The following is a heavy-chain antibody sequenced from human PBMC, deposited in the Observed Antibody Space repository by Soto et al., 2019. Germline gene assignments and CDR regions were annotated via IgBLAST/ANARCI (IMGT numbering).Heavy chain of an antibody. CDR1: GGSISSGGYY. J-gene: IGHJ6*02. Sequence: SETLSLTCTVSGGSISSGGYYWSWIRQHPGKGLEWIGYIYYSGSTYYNPSLKSRVTISVDTSKNQFSLKLSSVTAADTAVYYCARDRAVDTAMDNDYYYYGMDVWGQGTTVTVSS. CDR2: IYYSGST. V-gene: IGHV4-31*03. D-gene: IGHD5-18*01. CDR3: ARDRAVDTAMDNDYYYYGMDV.